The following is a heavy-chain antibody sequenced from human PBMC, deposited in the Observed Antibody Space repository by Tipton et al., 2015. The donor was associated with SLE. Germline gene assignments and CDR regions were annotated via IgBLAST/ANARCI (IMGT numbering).Heavy chain of an antibody. V-gene: IGHV4-59*01. CDR3: AREGVIAAAGTHQRYFQH. CDR1: GASINSNF. J-gene: IGHJ1*01. Sequence: TLSLTCTVSGASINSNFWSWIRQSPGKGLEWIGYIYYSGSTKYNPSLKSRVTISVDTSKNQFSLKLSSVTAADTAVYYCAREGVIAAAGTHQRYFQHWGQGTLVTVSS. CDR2: IYYSGST. D-gene: IGHD6-13*01.